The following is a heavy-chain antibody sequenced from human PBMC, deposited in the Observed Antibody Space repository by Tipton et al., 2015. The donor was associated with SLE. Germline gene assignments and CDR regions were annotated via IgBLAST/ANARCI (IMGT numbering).Heavy chain of an antibody. V-gene: IGHV4-59*01. CDR1: GGSISSYY. CDR2: IYYSGST. Sequence: LSCTVSGGSISSYYWSWIRQPPGKGLEWIGYIYYSGSTNYNPSLKSRVTISVDTSKNQFSLKLSSVTAADPAVYYCARESSWDPLFDYWGQGTLVTVSS. J-gene: IGHJ4*02. CDR3: ARESSWDPLFDY. D-gene: IGHD6-13*01.